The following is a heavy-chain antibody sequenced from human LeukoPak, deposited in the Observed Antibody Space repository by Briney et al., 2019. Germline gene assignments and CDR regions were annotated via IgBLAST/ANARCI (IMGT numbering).Heavy chain of an antibody. CDR2: IYYSGST. V-gene: IGHV4-30-4*01. CDR3: ARENTKGGDRGSPDAFDI. CDR1: GGSIRSGDYY. J-gene: IGHJ3*02. Sequence: SETLSLTCTVSGGSIRSGDYYWSWIRQPPGKGLEWIGYIYYSGSTYYNPSLKSRVTISVDTSKNQFSLKLSSVTAADTAVYYCARENTKGGDRGSPDAFDIWGQGTMVTVSS. D-gene: IGHD1-26*01.